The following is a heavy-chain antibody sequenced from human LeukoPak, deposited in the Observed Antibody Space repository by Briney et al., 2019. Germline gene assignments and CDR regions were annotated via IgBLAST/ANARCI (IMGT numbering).Heavy chain of an antibody. CDR3: ARDSGYIASYYYYYMDV. CDR2: INPNSGGT. V-gene: IGHV1-2*02. CDR1: GYTFTGYY. J-gene: IGHJ6*03. Sequence: ASVKVSCKASGYTFTGYYMHWARQAPGQGLEWMGWINPNSGGTNYAQKFQGRVTMTRDTSISTAYMELSRLRSDDTAVYYCARDSGYIASYYYYYMDVWGKGTTVTVSS. D-gene: IGHD5-12*01.